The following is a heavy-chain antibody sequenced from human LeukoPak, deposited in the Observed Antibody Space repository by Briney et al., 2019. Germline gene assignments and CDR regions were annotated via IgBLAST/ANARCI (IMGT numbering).Heavy chain of an antibody. Sequence: PGGSLRLSCAASGFTLSSYSMNWVRQALGKGLEWVSSISSSSSYIYYADSVKGRFTISRDNAKNSLYLQMNSLRAEDTAVYYCARASVATITLGYNWDGGGWFDPWGQGTLVTVSS. J-gene: IGHJ5*02. CDR1: GFTLSSYS. V-gene: IGHV3-21*01. CDR3: ARASVATITLGYNWDGGGWFDP. D-gene: IGHD5-12*01. CDR2: ISSSSSYI.